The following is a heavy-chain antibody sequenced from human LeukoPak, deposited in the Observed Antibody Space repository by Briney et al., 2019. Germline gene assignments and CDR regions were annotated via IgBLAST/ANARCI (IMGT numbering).Heavy chain of an antibody. D-gene: IGHD3-22*01. V-gene: IGHV3-30*04. CDR3: AREAITYDSSGYYGYFDY. CDR2: ISYDGSNK. Sequence: GRSLRLSCAASGFTFSSYAMHWVRQAPGKGLEWVAAISYDGSNKYYADSVKGRFTISRDNSKNTLYLQMNSLRAEDTAVYYCAREAITYDSSGYYGYFDYWGQGTLVTVSS. J-gene: IGHJ4*02. CDR1: GFTFSSYA.